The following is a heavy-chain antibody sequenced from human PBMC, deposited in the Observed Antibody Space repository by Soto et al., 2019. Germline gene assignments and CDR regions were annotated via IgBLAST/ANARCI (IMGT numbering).Heavy chain of an antibody. D-gene: IGHD3-22*01. V-gene: IGHV1-2*02. CDR3: ARGGYREYYYDSSGYYYWHYYYGMDV. Sequence: GASVKVSCKASGYTFTGYYMHWVRQAPGQGLEWMGWINPNSGGTNYAQKFQGRVTMTRDTSISTAYMELSRLRSGDTAVYYCARGGYREYYYDSSGYYYWHYYYGMDVWGQGTTVTVSS. CDR1: GYTFTGYY. J-gene: IGHJ6*02. CDR2: INPNSGGT.